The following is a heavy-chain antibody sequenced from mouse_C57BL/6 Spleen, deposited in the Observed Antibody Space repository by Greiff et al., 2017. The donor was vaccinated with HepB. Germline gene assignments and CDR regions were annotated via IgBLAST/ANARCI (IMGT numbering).Heavy chain of an antibody. J-gene: IGHJ4*01. D-gene: IGHD4-1*01. V-gene: IGHV7-3*01. CDR3: ARRTGAMDY. CDR2: IRNKANGYTT. Sequence: DVKLQESGGGLVQPGGSLSLSCAASGFTFTDYYMSWVRQPPGKALEWLGFIRNKANGYTTEYSASVKGRFTISRDNSQSILYLQMNALRAEDSATYYCARRTGAMDYWGQGTSVTVSS. CDR1: GFTFTDYY.